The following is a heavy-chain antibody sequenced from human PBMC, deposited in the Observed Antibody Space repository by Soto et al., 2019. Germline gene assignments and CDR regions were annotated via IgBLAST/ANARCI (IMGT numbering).Heavy chain of an antibody. CDR1: GFTFSSYA. V-gene: IGHV3-23*01. CDR2: LSGTGGST. CDR3: ARVSLGASTITDYYYYGMDV. D-gene: IGHD1-26*01. J-gene: IGHJ6*02. Sequence: EVQLLESGGGLVQPGGSLRLSCAASGFTFSSYAMSWVRQAPAKGLEWVSGLSGTGGSTYYADSVKGRFTISRDNSKNTLYLQMSSLRAEDTAVYYCARVSLGASTITDYYYYGMDVWGHGTTVTVSS.